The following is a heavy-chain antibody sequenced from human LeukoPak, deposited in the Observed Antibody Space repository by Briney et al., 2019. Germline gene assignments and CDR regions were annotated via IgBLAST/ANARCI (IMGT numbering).Heavy chain of an antibody. D-gene: IGHD1-26*01. Sequence: SVKVSCKASGGTFSSYAISWVRQAPGQGLEWMGGIIPTFGTANYAQKFQGRVTITTDESTSTAYMELSSLRSEDTAVYYCARERTGGATGAFDIWGQGTMVTVSS. CDR1: GGTFSSYA. J-gene: IGHJ3*02. V-gene: IGHV1-69*05. CDR2: IIPTFGTA. CDR3: ARERTGGATGAFDI.